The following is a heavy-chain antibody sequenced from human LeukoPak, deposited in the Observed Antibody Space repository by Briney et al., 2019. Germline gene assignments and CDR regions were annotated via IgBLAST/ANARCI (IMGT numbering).Heavy chain of an antibody. Sequence: ASVKVSCKASGYTFTSYSMNWVRQAPGQGLEWVGWINTNTGNPTYAQGFTGRFVFSLDTSVSTAYLQITSLKAEDTAVYYCARVGIPQFYYYMDVWGKGTTVTVSS. CDR1: GYTFTSYS. D-gene: IGHD2-21*01. J-gene: IGHJ6*03. V-gene: IGHV7-4-1*02. CDR3: ARVGIPQFYYYMDV. CDR2: INTNTGNP.